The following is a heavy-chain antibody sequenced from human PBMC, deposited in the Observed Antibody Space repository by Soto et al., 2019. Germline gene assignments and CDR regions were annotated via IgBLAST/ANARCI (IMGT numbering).Heavy chain of an antibody. V-gene: IGHV1-3*01. D-gene: IGHD6-13*01. J-gene: IGHJ4*02. CDR1: GYTFTSYA. Sequence: AAVKVSCKGCGYTFTSYAMHWVRQAPGQRLEGMGWINAGNGNTKYSQKFQGRVTITRDTSASTAYLEMSSLRSEDTAVYYCATDPSDSSSWSFDYWGQGTLVTVSS. CDR2: INAGNGNT. CDR3: ATDPSDSSSWSFDY.